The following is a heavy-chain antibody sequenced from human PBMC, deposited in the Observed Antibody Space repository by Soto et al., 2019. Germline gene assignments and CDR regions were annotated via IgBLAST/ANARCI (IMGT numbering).Heavy chain of an antibody. CDR3: PKYDSSGYYIDY. CDR2: ISSSSTYI. Sequence: GETLCLSCAASGFSFSDYYMIWVRQAPGEGLEWLSYISSSSTYINYADSVKGRFTITRDNAKNSLYLQMNSLRAEDTVVYYSPKYDSSGYYIDYWGQGTLVTVSS. V-gene: IGHV3-11*06. D-gene: IGHD3-22*01. J-gene: IGHJ4*01. CDR1: GFSFSDYY.